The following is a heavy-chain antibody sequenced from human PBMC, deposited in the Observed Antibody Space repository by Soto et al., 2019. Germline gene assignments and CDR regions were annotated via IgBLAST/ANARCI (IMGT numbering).Heavy chain of an antibody. CDR1: GGSVSSGSYY. Sequence: SETLSLTCTVSGGSVSSGSYYWSWIRQPPWKGLDWIGYIYYSGSTIYNPSLKSRVSISVDTSKNQFSLKLSSVTAADTAVYYCARVVNGMDVWGQGXTVTVYS. CDR3: ARVVNGMDV. V-gene: IGHV4-61*01. J-gene: IGHJ6*02. CDR2: IYYSGST.